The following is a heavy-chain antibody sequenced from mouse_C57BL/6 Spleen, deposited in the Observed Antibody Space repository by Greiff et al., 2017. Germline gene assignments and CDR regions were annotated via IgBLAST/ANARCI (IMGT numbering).Heavy chain of an antibody. CDR1: GYTFTSYW. J-gene: IGHJ3*01. CDR3: ASEGNYDYDSAWFAY. Sequence: VQLQQPGAELVKPGASVKLSCKASGYTFTSYWMYWVKQRPGQGLEWIGMIHPNSGSSNYNEKFKSQATLTVDKSSSTAYMQLSSLTTEDSAVYSGASEGNYDYDSAWFAYWGQGTLVTVSA. CDR2: IHPNSGSS. V-gene: IGHV1-64*01. D-gene: IGHD2-4*01.